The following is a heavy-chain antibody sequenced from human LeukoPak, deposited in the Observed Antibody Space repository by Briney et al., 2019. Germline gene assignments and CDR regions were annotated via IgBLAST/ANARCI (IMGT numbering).Heavy chain of an antibody. Sequence: ASVKVSCKASGYTFTSYGISWVRQAPGQGLEWVGWINPYNGNTNYAQKLQGRVTMTTDTSTSTAYMELRSLRSDDTAVYYCARGSDYYGSGSYKSWLDPWGQGTLVTVSS. CDR1: GYTFTSYG. V-gene: IGHV1-18*04. CDR3: ARGSDYYGSGSYKSWLDP. D-gene: IGHD3-10*01. J-gene: IGHJ5*02. CDR2: INPYNGNT.